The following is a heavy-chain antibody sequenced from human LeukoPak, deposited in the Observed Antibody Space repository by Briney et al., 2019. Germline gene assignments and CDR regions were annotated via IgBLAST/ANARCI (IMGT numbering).Heavy chain of an antibody. J-gene: IGHJ3*02. CDR1: GGTFSSYA. Sequence: ASVKVSCKASGGTFSSYAISWVRQAPGQGLEWMGRIIPILGIANYAQKFQGRVTITADKSTSTAYMELSSLRSEDTAVYYCARDLVVVVVADGGAFDIWGQGTMVTVSS. CDR2: IIPILGIA. V-gene: IGHV1-69*04. D-gene: IGHD2-15*01. CDR3: ARDLVVVVVADGGAFDI.